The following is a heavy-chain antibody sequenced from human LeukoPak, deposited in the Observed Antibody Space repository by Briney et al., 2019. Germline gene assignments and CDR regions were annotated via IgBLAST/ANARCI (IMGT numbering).Heavy chain of an antibody. D-gene: IGHD1-26*01. Sequence: GGSLRLSCAASGFTFSSYGMHWVRQAPGKGLEWVAFIRYDGSNKYYADSVKGRFTISRDNAKNSLYLQMNSLRAEDTAVYYCARERIVGGTFDYWGQGTLVTVSS. CDR2: IRYDGSNK. CDR1: GFTFSSYG. CDR3: ARERIVGGTFDY. V-gene: IGHV3-30*02. J-gene: IGHJ4*02.